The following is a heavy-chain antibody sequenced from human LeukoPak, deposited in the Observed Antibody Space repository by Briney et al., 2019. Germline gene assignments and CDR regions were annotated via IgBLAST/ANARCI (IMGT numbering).Heavy chain of an antibody. Sequence: GGSLRLSCAASGFTFSSYWMHWVRQAPGKGLVWVSRINSDGSSTSYADSVKGRFTISRDNAKNTLYLQMNSLRAEDTAVYYCARDLVQYSSGWYRSRLAYYGMDVWGQGTTVTVSS. J-gene: IGHJ6*02. V-gene: IGHV3-74*01. CDR1: GFTFSSYW. CDR2: INSDGSST. D-gene: IGHD6-19*01. CDR3: ARDLVQYSSGWYRSRLAYYGMDV.